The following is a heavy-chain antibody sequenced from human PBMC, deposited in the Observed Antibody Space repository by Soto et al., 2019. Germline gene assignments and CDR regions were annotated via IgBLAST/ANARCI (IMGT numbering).Heavy chain of an antibody. V-gene: IGHV4-34*01. CDR1: GGSFSGYY. CDR2: INHSGST. Sequence: PSETLSLTCAVYGGSFSGYYWSWIRQPPGKGLEWIGEINHSGSTNYNPSLKSRVTISVDTSKNQFSLKLSSVTAADTAVYYCARGVGVRGSGLYYFDYWGQGTTVTVSS. CDR3: ARGVGVRGSGLYYFDY. J-gene: IGHJ4*03. D-gene: IGHD3-10*01.